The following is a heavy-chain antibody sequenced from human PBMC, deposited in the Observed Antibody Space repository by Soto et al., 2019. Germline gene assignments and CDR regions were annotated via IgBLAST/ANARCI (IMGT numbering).Heavy chain of an antibody. Sequence: ASETLSLTCTVSGGSIISGGYCWSWIRQHPGKGLEWIGYIYYSGSTYYNPSLKSRVTISVDTSKNQFSLKLSSVAAADTAVYYCARLDHYYDSSGYYYAAQGYFDYWGQGTLVTVSS. V-gene: IGHV4-31*03. J-gene: IGHJ4*02. CDR3: ARLDHYYDSSGYYYAAQGYFDY. D-gene: IGHD3-22*01. CDR2: IYYSGST. CDR1: GGSIISGGYC.